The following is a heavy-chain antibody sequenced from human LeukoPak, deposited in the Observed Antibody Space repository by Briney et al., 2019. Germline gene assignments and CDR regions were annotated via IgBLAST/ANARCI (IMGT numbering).Heavy chain of an antibody. CDR1: GFTFSSYA. D-gene: IGHD3-10*01. J-gene: IGHJ4*02. Sequence: RTGGCLRLSCAASGFTFSSYAMSWVRQVPGKGLEWVSAMSGSGSDTYYADSVKGRFTISRDNSKSTLYLQMNSLRAEDTALYYCAKDLGGEGGSGFPGYWGQGTLVTVSS. V-gene: IGHV3-23*01. CDR2: MSGSGSDT. CDR3: AKDLGGEGGSGFPGY.